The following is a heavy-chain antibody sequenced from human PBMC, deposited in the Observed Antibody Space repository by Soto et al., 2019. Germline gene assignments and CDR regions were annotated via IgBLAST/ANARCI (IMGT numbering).Heavy chain of an antibody. Sequence: PSETLSLTCVVDGGSFIGYYWGWIRQPPGKGLEWIGEINHSGSAKYNVSLKSRVTISIDTSKNQISLNLNSVTVADTAVYYCGRGLAPPIYGTLPTPHWFYPWAREPGSPSPQ. CDR2: INHSGSA. J-gene: IGHJ5*02. D-gene: IGHD3-3*01. CDR3: GRGLAPPIYGTLPTPHWFYP. V-gene: IGHV4-34*01. CDR1: GGSFIGYY.